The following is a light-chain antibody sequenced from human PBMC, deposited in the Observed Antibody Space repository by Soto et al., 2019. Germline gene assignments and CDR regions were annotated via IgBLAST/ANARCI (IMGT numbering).Light chain of an antibody. CDR3: CSYAGGYTYL. J-gene: IGLJ1*01. V-gene: IGLV2-14*01. CDR2: GVR. Sequence: QSVLTQPTSVSGSPGQSITISCTGNSNDIGTYDYVSWYQQHPGKAPRLLIHGVRNRPSGISSRFSASKSGLTASLTISGLQAEDEADYFCCSYAGGYTYLFGTGTKVTVL. CDR1: SNDIGTYDY.